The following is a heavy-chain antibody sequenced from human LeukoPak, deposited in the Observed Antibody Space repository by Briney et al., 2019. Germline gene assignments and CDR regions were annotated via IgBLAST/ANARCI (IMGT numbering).Heavy chain of an antibody. D-gene: IGHD5-12*01. CDR2: IYYSGST. J-gene: IGHJ4*02. V-gene: IGHV4-59*01. Sequence: PSETLSLTCTVSGGSISSYYWSWIRQPPGKGLEWIGYIYYSGSTNYNPSLKSRVTISVDTSKNQFSLKLSSVTAADTAVYYCARGWSGYDLDYWGQGTLVTGSS. CDR1: GGSISSYY. CDR3: ARGWSGYDLDY.